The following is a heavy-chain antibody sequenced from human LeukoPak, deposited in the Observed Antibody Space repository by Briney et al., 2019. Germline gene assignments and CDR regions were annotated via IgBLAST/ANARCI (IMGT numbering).Heavy chain of an antibody. J-gene: IGHJ4*02. D-gene: IGHD1-7*01. CDR3: AKDQEAITGTPSAS. CDR2: ISGSGGST. Sequence: GGSLRLSCAASGFTFSSYAMSWVRQAPGKGLEWVSAISGSGGSTYYADSVKGRSTISRDNSKNTLYLQMNSLRAEDTAVYYCAKDQEAITGTPSASWGQGTLVIVSS. CDR1: GFTFSSYA. V-gene: IGHV3-23*01.